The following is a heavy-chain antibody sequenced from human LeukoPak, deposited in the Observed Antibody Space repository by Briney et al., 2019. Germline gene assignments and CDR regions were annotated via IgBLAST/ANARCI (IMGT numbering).Heavy chain of an antibody. CDR3: ARHIGGGIEDMDV. CDR1: GGSIGTYY. J-gene: IGHJ6*03. CDR2: IYVTGT. D-gene: IGHD3-16*02. Sequence: PSETLSLTCTVSGGSIGTYYWSWVRQSPGTGLEWIGYIYVTGTRYNSYLQSRVTISVDRSMNQFFLKMTSVTAADTAVYYCARHIGGGIEDMDVWGRGTKVTVSS. V-gene: IGHV4-59*08.